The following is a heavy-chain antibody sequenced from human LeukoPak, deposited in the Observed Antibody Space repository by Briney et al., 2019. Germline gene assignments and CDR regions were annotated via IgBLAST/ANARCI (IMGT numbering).Heavy chain of an antibody. D-gene: IGHD6-19*01. J-gene: IGHJ4*02. Sequence: SETLSLTCSVSGGSISSYYWSWIRQPPGKGLEWIGYIYYSGSTNYDPSLKSRVTISVDTSKNQFSLKLSSVTAADTAVYYCARERAVAGIDYWGQGTLVTVSS. CDR3: ARERAVAGIDY. CDR1: GGSISSYY. V-gene: IGHV4-59*01. CDR2: IYYSGST.